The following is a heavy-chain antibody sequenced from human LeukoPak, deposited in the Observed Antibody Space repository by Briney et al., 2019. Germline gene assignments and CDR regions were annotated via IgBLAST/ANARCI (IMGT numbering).Heavy chain of an antibody. V-gene: IGHV1-69*05. J-gene: IGHJ5*02. Sequence: VASVKVSCKASGGTFSKYALSWGRQAPGQGLEWMGAIIPFLDTSNYPPKFQDRVTITTDESTSTAYMDLSSLRSDDTAVYYCARAQAGNYDWPLDLWGQGTLVTVSS. D-gene: IGHD5-12*01. CDR2: IIPFLDTS. CDR1: GGTFSKYA. CDR3: ARAQAGNYDWPLDL.